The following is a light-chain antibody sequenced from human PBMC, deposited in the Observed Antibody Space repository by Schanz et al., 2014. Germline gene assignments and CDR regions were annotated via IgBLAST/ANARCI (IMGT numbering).Light chain of an antibody. V-gene: IGKV3-20*01. J-gene: IGKJ1*01. CDR3: QQYGSSFWT. CDR1: QSVGSSF. Sequence: EAVLTQSPGTLSLSPGERATLSCRASQSVGSSFSLSPHKPGQAPMLLIYDASNRATGIPARFSGSGSGTDFTLTISRLEPEDFAVYYCQQYGSSFWTFGQGTKVEI. CDR2: DAS.